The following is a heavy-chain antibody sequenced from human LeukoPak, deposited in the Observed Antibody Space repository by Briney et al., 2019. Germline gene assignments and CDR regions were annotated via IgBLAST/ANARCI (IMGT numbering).Heavy chain of an antibody. J-gene: IGHJ4*02. CDR3: ARVVYDSSTYPKSYFDF. CDR2: IYYRGIT. CDR1: GGSISSSSYY. D-gene: IGHD3-22*01. V-gene: IGHV4-39*07. Sequence: SETLSLTCTVSGGSISSSSYYWGWIRQPPGKGLEWIGSIYYRGITYYNPSLKSRVTISVDTSKNQFSLKLSAVTAADTAVYYCARVVYDSSTYPKSYFDFWGQGTLVTVSS.